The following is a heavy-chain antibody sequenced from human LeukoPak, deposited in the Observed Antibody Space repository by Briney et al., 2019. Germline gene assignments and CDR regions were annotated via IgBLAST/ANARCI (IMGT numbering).Heavy chain of an antibody. CDR3: ARDQNGPYYYMDV. CDR1: GFSFNIYW. D-gene: IGHD2-8*01. J-gene: IGHJ6*03. V-gene: IGHV3-74*01. Sequence: GGSLRLSCAASGFSFNIYWMHWVRQAPGKGLVWVSRIKSDGTGAAYADSVGGRFPISRDNAENTLYLQMNSLRAEDTAVYYCARDQNGPYYYMDVWGKGTTVTVSS. CDR2: IKSDGTGA.